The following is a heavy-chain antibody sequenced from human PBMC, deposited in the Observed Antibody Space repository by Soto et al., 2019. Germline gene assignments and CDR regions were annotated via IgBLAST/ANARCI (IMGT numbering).Heavy chain of an antibody. CDR2: INPNSGDT. CDR3: ARGVGTTIGEFDY. J-gene: IGHJ4*02. D-gene: IGHD1-26*01. Sequence: PEASVKVSCKASGNTFTGYYMHWVRQAPGQGLEWMGWINPNSGDTNYAQRFQDRVTMTRDTSISTAYMELSRLRSDDTVLDYCARGVGTTIGEFDYWGQRTLVTVSS. CDR1: GNTFTGYY. V-gene: IGHV1-2*02.